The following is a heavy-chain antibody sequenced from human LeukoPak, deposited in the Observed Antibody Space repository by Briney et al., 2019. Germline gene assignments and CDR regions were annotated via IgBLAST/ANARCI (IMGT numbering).Heavy chain of an antibody. CDR2: ISPRGGGT. Sequence: GGSLRLSCAASGFTFSNHGMNWVRQAPGKGLEWLSGISPRGGGTYYADSVKGRFTISRDNSKNTLYLQMNSLRAEDTAVYYCARVAYYGSETHGFDYWGQGTLVTVSS. CDR1: GFTFSNHG. V-gene: IGHV3-23*01. J-gene: IGHJ4*02. D-gene: IGHD3-10*01. CDR3: ARVAYYGSETHGFDY.